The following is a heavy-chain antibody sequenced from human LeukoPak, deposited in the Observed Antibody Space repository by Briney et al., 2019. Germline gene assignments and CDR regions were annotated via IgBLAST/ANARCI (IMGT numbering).Heavy chain of an antibody. D-gene: IGHD2-15*01. CDR2: IYYSGST. CDR1: GGSISSGDYY. CDR3: AREEIAATSHYFDY. Sequence: TLSLTCTVSGGSISSGDYYWSWIRQPPGKGLEWSGYIYYSGSTYYNPSLKSRVTISVDTSKNQFSLKLSSVTAADTAVYYCAREEIAATSHYFDYWGQGTLVTVSS. J-gene: IGHJ4*02. V-gene: IGHV4-30-4*01.